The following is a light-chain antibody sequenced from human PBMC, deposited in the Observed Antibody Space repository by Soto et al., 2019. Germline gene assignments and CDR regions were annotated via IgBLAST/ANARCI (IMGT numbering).Light chain of an antibody. J-gene: IGLJ2*01. CDR2: GNS. CDR3: QSYDSSLSGSV. CDR1: SSNIGAGYD. V-gene: IGLV1-40*01. Sequence: QAVVTQPPSVSGAPGQRVTISCTGSSSNIGAGYDVHWYQQLPGTAPKLLIYGNSNRLSGVPDRFSGSKSGTSASLAITGLQAEDEADYYCQSYDSSLSGSVFGGGIKLTVL.